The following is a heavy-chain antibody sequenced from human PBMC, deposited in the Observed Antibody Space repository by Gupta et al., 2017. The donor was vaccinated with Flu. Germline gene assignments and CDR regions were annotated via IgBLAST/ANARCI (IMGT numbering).Heavy chain of an antibody. CDR3: ARVAYDSSGYYGGNAFHV. D-gene: IGHD3-22*01. CDR1: GGSLSYYY. Sequence: QVQLQESGPGLVKPSETLSLTCTVSGGSLSYYYWSWIRQPAGKGLEWIGRVHTSGTVNHNPSLKSRVTMSIDTSKNQFSLRLTSVTAADTAMYYCARVAYDSSGYYGGNAFHVWGQGTMVTVSS. CDR2: VHTSGTV. V-gene: IGHV4-4*07. J-gene: IGHJ3*01.